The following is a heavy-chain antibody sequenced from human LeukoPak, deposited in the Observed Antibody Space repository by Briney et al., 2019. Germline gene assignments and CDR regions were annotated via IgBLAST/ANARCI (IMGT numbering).Heavy chain of an antibody. CDR3: ARLSSLIRGYFDY. Sequence: PGESLKISCKGSGYSFTSYWIGWVLQMTGKGLEWMGIIYPGDSDTRYSPSFQGQVTISADKSISTAYLQWSSLKASDTAIYYCARLSSLIRGYFDYWGQGTLVTVSS. J-gene: IGHJ4*02. D-gene: IGHD3-16*01. CDR2: IYPGDSDT. CDR1: GYSFTSYW. V-gene: IGHV5-51*01.